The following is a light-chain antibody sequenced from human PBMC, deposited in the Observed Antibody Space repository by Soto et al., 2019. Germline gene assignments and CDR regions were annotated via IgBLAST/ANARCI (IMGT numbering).Light chain of an antibody. V-gene: IGKV3-20*01. CDR2: GAS. Sequence: IVLTQSPGTLPLSPGERPTLPSRASQRVTTGSLAWYHQKPGQAPRLLIYGASSRATGIPDRFSGSGSGTDFTLTISRLEPEDFAVYYCQQYGSPPWSFGQGTKVEIK. CDR3: QQYGSPPWS. J-gene: IGKJ1*01. CDR1: QRVTTGS.